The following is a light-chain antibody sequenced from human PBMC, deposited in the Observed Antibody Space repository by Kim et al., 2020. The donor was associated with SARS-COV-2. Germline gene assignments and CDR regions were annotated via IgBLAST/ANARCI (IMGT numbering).Light chain of an antibody. Sequence: GQTFTISCSGSSSNVGSNYVYWYQQLPGTAPKLLIYRNNQRPSGVPDRFSGSKSGTSASLAISGLRSEDEADYYCAAWDDSLSGWVFGGGTQLTVL. CDR2: RNN. J-gene: IGLJ3*02. CDR3: AAWDDSLSGWV. V-gene: IGLV1-47*01. CDR1: SSNVGSNY.